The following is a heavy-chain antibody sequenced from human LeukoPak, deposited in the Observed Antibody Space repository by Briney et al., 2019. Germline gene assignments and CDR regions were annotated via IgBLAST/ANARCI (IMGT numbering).Heavy chain of an antibody. CDR1: GFTFSSYS. CDR3: ASFHTAMVYGMDV. Sequence: PGGSLRLSCAASGFTFSSYSMNWVRQAPGKGLEWVSSISSSSSYIYYADSVKGRFTISRDNAKNSLYLQMNSLRAEDTAVYYCASFHTAMVYGMDVWGQGTTVTVSS. D-gene: IGHD5-18*01. V-gene: IGHV3-21*01. J-gene: IGHJ6*02. CDR2: ISSSSSYI.